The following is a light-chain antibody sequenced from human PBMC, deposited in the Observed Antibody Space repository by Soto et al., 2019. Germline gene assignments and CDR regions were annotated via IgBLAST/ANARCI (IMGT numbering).Light chain of an antibody. J-gene: IGKJ5*01. CDR1: QGISSA. Sequence: IQMTQSPSSLSASVGDRVTITCRASQGISSALAWYQRKPGKAPKLLIYDASSLESGVPSRFSGSGSGTDFTLTISSLQPEDFATYYCQQFNNYPTFGQGTRLEIK. CDR3: QQFNNYPT. CDR2: DAS. V-gene: IGKV1D-13*01.